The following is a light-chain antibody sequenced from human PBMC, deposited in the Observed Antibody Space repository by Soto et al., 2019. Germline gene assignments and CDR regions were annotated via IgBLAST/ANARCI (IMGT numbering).Light chain of an antibody. CDR1: SGDVGNYNL. CDR2: EDD. V-gene: IGLV2-14*02. J-gene: IGLJ1*01. CDR3: SSYAGSSNV. Sequence: QSALTQPASVSGSPGQSITISCSGVSGDVGNYNLVSWYQQYPGKAPALLIYEDDKRPSGVSNRFSGSKSDSTASLTVSGLQAEDEADYYCSSYAGSSNVFGTGTKVTVL.